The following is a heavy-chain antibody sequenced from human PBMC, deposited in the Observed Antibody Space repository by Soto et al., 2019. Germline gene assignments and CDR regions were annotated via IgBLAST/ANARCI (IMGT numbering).Heavy chain of an antibody. D-gene: IGHD2-15*01. CDR1: GYTFTSYG. Sequence: GASVKVSCKASGYTFTSYGISWVRQAPGQGLEWMGWISAYNGNTNYAQKLQGRVTMTTDTSASTAYMELRSLRSDDTAVYYCARGERYCSGGSRYSECFDYWGQGTLVTVSS. CDR3: ARGERYCSGGSRYSECFDY. V-gene: IGHV1-18*01. CDR2: ISAYNGNT. J-gene: IGHJ4*02.